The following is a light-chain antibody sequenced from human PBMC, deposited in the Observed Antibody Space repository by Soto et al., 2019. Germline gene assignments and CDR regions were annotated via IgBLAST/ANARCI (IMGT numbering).Light chain of an antibody. Sequence: DVVLTQSPLSLPVTPGEPASISCRSSQNLLHSDGYNYLDWYLQKPGQSPQLLIYLGSNRASGVPDRFSGSGSCTDFTLKISRVEAEDVGVYYCMQALQTPWTFGQGTKVEIK. V-gene: IGKV2-28*01. CDR2: LGS. CDR3: MQALQTPWT. J-gene: IGKJ1*01. CDR1: QNLLHSDGYNY.